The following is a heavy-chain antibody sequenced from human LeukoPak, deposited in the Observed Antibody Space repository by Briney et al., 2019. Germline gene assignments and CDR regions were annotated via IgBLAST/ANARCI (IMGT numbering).Heavy chain of an antibody. J-gene: IGHJ4*02. D-gene: IGHD6-13*01. CDR1: GFTVSSNY. Sequence: GGSLRLSCAASGFTVSSNYMSWVRQAPGKGLEWVSVIYSGGSTYYADSVKGRFTISRDNSKNTLYLQMNSLSAEDTAVYYCAREAGYSSSWVIDYWGQGTLVTVSS. V-gene: IGHV3-66*01. CDR2: IYSGGST. CDR3: AREAGYSSSWVIDY.